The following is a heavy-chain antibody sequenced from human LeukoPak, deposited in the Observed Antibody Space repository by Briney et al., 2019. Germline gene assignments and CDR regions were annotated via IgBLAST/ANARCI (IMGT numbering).Heavy chain of an antibody. CDR1: GGTFSIYA. Sequence: GASVKVSCKSSGGTFSIYAINWVRQAPGQGLEWMGGIIPIFVTANYAQKFQGRITITADKSTSTGYMELSSLRSEDTAVYYCATLSAYSYAFDYWGQGTLVTVSS. J-gene: IGHJ4*02. D-gene: IGHD5-18*01. CDR3: ATLSAYSYAFDY. CDR2: IIPIFVTA. V-gene: IGHV1-69*06.